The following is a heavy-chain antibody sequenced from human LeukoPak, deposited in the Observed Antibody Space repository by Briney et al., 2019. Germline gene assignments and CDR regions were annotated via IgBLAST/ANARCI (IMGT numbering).Heavy chain of an antibody. Sequence: PSETLSLTCTVSGGSISSYYWSWVRQAPGKGLEWVSLIYSGGSTYYADSVKGRFTISRDNSKNTLYLQMNSLRAEDTAVYYCARGKGEYSSSAGEFDYWGQGTLVTVSS. CDR2: IYSGGST. V-gene: IGHV3-66*01. D-gene: IGHD6-6*01. CDR3: ARGKGEYSSSAGEFDY. J-gene: IGHJ4*02. CDR1: GGSISSYY.